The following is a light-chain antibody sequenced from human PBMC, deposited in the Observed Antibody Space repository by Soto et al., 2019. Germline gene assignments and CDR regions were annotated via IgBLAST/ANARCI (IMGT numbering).Light chain of an antibody. CDR3: QQYGGSPT. CDR2: GAS. CDR1: QSVSSN. Sequence: IVLTQSPGTLSLSPWERATLSCRASQSVSSNLAWYQQKPGQAPRLLISGASSRATGIPDRFSGSGSGTDFTLTISRLDPEDFAVYSCQQYGGSPTFGQGTKVDIK. J-gene: IGKJ1*01. V-gene: IGKV3-20*01.